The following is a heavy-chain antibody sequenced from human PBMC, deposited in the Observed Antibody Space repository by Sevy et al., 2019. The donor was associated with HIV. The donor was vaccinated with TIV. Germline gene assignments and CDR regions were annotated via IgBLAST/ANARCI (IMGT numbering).Heavy chain of an antibody. CDR2: IIPIFGTA. CDR3: ARDEGDRKTDDAFDI. Sequence: ASVKVSCKASGGTFSSYAISWVRQAPGQGLEWMGGIIPIFGTANYAQKFQGRVTITADKSTGKAYMELSSLRSEETAVYYCARDEGDRKTDDAFDIWGQGTMVTVSS. D-gene: IGHD2-21*02. CDR1: GGTFSSYA. J-gene: IGHJ3*02. V-gene: IGHV1-69*06.